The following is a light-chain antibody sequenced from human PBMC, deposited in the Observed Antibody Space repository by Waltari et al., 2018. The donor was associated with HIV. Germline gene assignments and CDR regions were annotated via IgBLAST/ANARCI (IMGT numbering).Light chain of an antibody. CDR3: HQSHSTPYT. CDR2: AAS. CDR1: QTISTY. Sequence: DVQMTQSPSSLSASVGDRVSISCRASQTISTYLNWYQQKPGKAPKLLIYAASRLQSGVPSRFSGGGSGTDFTLTISTLQPEDFATYYCHQSHSTPYTFGQGTKLEIK. V-gene: IGKV1-39*01. J-gene: IGKJ2*01.